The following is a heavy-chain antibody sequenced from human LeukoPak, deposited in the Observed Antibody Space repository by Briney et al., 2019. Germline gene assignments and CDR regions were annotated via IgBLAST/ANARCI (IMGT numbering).Heavy chain of an antibody. CDR1: GFTFSSYS. V-gene: IGHV3-21*01. CDR3: ARDGYSSGWYLYYFDY. D-gene: IGHD6-19*01. J-gene: IGHJ4*02. Sequence: PGESLRLSCAASGFTFSSYSMNWVRQAPGKGLEWVSSISSSSSYIYYADSVKGRFTISRDNAKNSLYLQMNSLRAEDTAVYYCARDGYSSGWYLYYFDYWGQGTLVTVSS. CDR2: ISSSSSYI.